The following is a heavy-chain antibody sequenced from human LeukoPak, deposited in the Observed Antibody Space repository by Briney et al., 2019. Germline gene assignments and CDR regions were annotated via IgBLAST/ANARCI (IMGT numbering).Heavy chain of an antibody. V-gene: IGHV3-7*01. CDR3: ARDPVLLWFGEFHGMDV. D-gene: IGHD3-10*01. J-gene: IGHJ6*02. Sequence: GGSLRLSCAASGFTFSSYWMSWVRQAPGKGLEGVANIKQDGSEKYYVDSVKGRFTISRDNAKNSLYLQMNSLRAEDTAVYYCARDPVLLWFGEFHGMDVWGQGTTVTVSS. CDR2: IKQDGSEK. CDR1: GFTFSSYW.